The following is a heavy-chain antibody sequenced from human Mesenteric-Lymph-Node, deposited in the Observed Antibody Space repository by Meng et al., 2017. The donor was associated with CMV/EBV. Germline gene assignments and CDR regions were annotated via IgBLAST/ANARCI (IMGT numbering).Heavy chain of an antibody. CDR3: ARDHVVVVPAAIHYYYYGMDV. D-gene: IGHD2-2*01. Sequence: GESLKISCAASGFTFSSYSMNWVRQAPGKGLVWVSRINSDGSSTSYADSVKGRFTISRDNAKNSLYLQMNSLRAEDTAVYYCARDHVVVVPAAIHYYYYGMDVWGQGTTVTVSS. CDR2: INSDGSST. CDR1: GFTFSSYS. J-gene: IGHJ6*02. V-gene: IGHV3-74*01.